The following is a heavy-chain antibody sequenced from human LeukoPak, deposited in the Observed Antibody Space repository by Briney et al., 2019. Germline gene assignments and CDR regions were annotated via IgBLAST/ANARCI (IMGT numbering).Heavy chain of an antibody. V-gene: IGHV1-18*01. CDR2: ISTFNNYT. D-gene: IGHD4-17*01. J-gene: IGHJ4*02. CDR3: ARDEDYGIFVNIDY. CDR1: GYSFFLYG. Sequence: GASVTVSCKASGYSFFLYGISWVRQAPGQGPEWMGWISTFNNYTKYAQKFQGRLTMTTDTSTSSAYMELRSLTSDDTAVYYCARDEDYGIFVNIDYWGQGTLVTVSS.